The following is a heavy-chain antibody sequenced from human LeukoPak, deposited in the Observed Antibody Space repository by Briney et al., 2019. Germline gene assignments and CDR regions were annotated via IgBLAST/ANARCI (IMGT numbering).Heavy chain of an antibody. V-gene: IGHV4-59*01. CDR1: GGSISDYN. CDR2: MYNSGST. Sequence: SETLSLTCIVSGGSISDYNWNWIRQPPGKGLEWIGYMYNSGSTNYNPSLKSRVTISVDTSKNQFSLKLSSVTAADTAVYYCARGGGGYDQHFDYWGQGTLVTVSS. CDR3: ARGGGGYDQHFDY. J-gene: IGHJ4*02. D-gene: IGHD5-12*01.